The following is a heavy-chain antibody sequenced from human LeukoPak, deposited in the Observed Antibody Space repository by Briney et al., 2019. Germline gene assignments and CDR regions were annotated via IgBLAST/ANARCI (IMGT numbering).Heavy chain of an antibody. D-gene: IGHD2-15*01. J-gene: IGHJ3*02. Sequence: TSETLSLTCTVSGGSISSGDYYWSWIRQPPGRGLEWIGYIYYSGSTYYNPSLKSRVTISVDTSKNQFSLKLSSVTAADTAVYYCASATIGYCSGGSCYTDALDIWGQGTMVTVSS. CDR1: GGSISSGDYY. CDR3: ASATIGYCSGGSCYTDALDI. CDR2: IYYSGST. V-gene: IGHV4-30-4*01.